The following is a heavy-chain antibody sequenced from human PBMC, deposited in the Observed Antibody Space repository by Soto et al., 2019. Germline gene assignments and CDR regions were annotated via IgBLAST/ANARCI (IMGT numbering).Heavy chain of an antibody. CDR2: IHYTGSV. CDR3: VREDDGGDRDYYGLDV. V-gene: IGHV4-30-4*01. CDR1: GRSLNSEHYH. Sequence: QIQLQESGPGLVRPSQTLSLTCTVSGRSLNSEHYHWTWIRKAPGKGLEWTGYIHYTGSVPYNRSLQSRINVSVDTSKNLFSLNLSSVTAADTAVYFCVREDDGGDRDYYGLDVWGQGTMVTVSS. D-gene: IGHD2-21*02. J-gene: IGHJ6*02.